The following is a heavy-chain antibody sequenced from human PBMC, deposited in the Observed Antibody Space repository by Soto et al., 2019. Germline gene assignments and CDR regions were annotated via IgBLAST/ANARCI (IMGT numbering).Heavy chain of an antibody. CDR1: GFTFSGHT. CDR2: VSRSSSYI. J-gene: IGHJ4*02. Sequence: EVQLVESGGGLVKPGGSLRLSCAASGFTFSGHTINWVRQAPGKGLEWVSSVSRSSSYIYYADSVKGRFTVSRDNAEKLAYLQMTSRRDVDTAINFCTGCMGFDDSGYAVFDSWGQGTTVTVCS. CDR3: TGCMGFDDSGYAVFDS. D-gene: IGHD3-10*01. V-gene: IGHV3-21*01.